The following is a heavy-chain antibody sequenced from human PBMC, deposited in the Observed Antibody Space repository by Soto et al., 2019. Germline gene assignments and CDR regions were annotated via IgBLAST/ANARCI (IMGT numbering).Heavy chain of an antibody. CDR3: ARGTTTSAFSAMDV. D-gene: IGHD1-1*01. V-gene: IGHV3-30-3*01. CDR2: ISYDGSNK. CDR1: GFTFSNNA. Sequence: QVQLVESGGGVVQPGRSLRLSCEASGFTFSNNAMDWVRQVPGKGLEWVAVISYDGSNKYIAESVKGRFTISRDNSKNTLFLQMNSLRAEDTAVYYCARGTTTSAFSAMDVWGQGTTVTVSS. J-gene: IGHJ6*02.